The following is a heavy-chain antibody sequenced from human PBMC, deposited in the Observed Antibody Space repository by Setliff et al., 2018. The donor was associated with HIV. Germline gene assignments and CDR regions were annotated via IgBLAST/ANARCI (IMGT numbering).Heavy chain of an antibody. CDR2: INHSGSS. CDR1: GGSFSGYS. D-gene: IGHD2-15*01. CDR3: ARSSRGYCSGGSCYGFDP. Sequence: SETLSLTCAVYGGSFSGYSWTWIRQSPGKGLEWIGEINHSGSSNYNPSLKSRVTISVDTSKNQLSLNVTSVTAADTAVYYCARSSRGYCSGGSCYGFDPWGQGNLVTVSS. V-gene: IGHV4-34*01. J-gene: IGHJ5*02.